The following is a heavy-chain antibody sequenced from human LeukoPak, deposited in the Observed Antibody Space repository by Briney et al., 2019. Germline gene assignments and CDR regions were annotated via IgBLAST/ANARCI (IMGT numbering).Heavy chain of an antibody. CDR3: ARDRAGVVKLVGTYGMDV. Sequence: ASVKVSCKASGYTFTSYDINWVRQATGQGLEWMGWMNPNSGNTGYAQKFQGRVTMTRNTSISTAYMELSSLRSEDTAVYYCARDRAGVVKLVGTYGMDVWGQGTTVTVSS. D-gene: IGHD3-22*01. V-gene: IGHV1-8*01. CDR1: GYTFTSYD. CDR2: MNPNSGNT. J-gene: IGHJ6*02.